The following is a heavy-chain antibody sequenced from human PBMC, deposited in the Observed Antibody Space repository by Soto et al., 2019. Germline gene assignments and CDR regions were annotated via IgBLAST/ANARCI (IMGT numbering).Heavy chain of an antibody. D-gene: IGHD1-20*01. J-gene: IGHJ4*01. CDR3: AREQYNWQL. Sequence: SETLSLTCIVSGVSSTGDYWTWVRHPPRKGLEWIGYVYHTGNTYYNPSLKSRVTISLDTSKNQVSMRLRSVTAADTVVYYCAREQYNWQLWGHGPLVTVSP. CDR1: GVSSTGDY. V-gene: IGHV4-59*01. CDR2: VYHTGNT.